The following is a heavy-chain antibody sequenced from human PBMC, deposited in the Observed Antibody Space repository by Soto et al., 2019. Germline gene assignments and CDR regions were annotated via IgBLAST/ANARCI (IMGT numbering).Heavy chain of an antibody. D-gene: IGHD2-15*01. CDR1: GGSFSGYY. V-gene: IGHV4-34*01. CDR2: INHSGST. CDR3: ARGRIVVLVAATPPGNWFDP. J-gene: IGHJ5*02. Sequence: QVQLQQWGAGLLKPSETLSLTCAVYGGSFSGYYWSWIRQPPGKGLEWIGEINHSGSTNYNPSLKSRVTISVDTSKNQFSLKLSSVTAADTAVYYCARGRIVVLVAATPPGNWFDPWGQGTLVTVSS.